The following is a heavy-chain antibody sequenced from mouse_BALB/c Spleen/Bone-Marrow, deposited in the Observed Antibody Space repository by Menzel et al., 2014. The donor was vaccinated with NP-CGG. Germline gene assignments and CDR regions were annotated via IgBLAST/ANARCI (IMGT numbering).Heavy chain of an antibody. D-gene: IGHD4-1*01. J-gene: IGHJ2*01. CDR2: ISSDSGAI. CDR1: GFTFSSFG. V-gene: IGHV5-17*02. CDR3: TRGGNWEDFGY. Sequence: EVKLQESGGGLVQPGGSRKLSCAASGFTFSSFGMHWVRQAPEKGLEWIAYISSDSGAIFYADTVKGRFTISRDNPKNTLFLQMSSLRSEDTAIYFSTRGGNWEDFGYWGQGTTLTVSS.